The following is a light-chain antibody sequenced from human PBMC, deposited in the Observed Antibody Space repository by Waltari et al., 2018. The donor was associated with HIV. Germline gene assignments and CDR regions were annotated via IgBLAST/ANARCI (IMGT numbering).Light chain of an antibody. J-gene: IGLJ3*02. CDR2: KDT. CDR3: QSTNVVRV. Sequence: SFELTQPPSVSVSPGQTARITCSGDALSKQLTFWYQKKPAQASVLVIYKDTERPSGIPERFSGSTSGTTATLTISGVQAEDEADYYCQSTNVVRVFGGGTKLTVL. V-gene: IGLV3-25*03. CDR1: ALSKQL.